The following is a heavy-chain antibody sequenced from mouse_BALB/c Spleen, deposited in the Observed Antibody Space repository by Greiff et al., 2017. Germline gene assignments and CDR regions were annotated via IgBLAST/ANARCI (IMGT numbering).Heavy chain of an antibody. CDR2: IWAGGST. J-gene: IGHJ4*01. V-gene: IGHV2-9*02. CDR1: GFSLTSYG. CDR3: AREDYYGNYYAMDY. D-gene: IGHD2-1*01. Sequence: VKLMESGPGLVAPSQSLSITCTVSGFSLTSYGVHWVRQPPGKGLEWLGVIWAGGSTNYNSALMSRLSISKDNSKSQVFLKMNSLQTDDTAMYYCAREDYYGNYYAMDYWGQGTSVTVSS.